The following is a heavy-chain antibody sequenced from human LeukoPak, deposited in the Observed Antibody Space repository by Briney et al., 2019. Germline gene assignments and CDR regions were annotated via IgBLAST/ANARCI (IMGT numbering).Heavy chain of an antibody. D-gene: IGHD6-19*01. CDR3: ARGKTSIAVYYGMDV. J-gene: IGHJ6*02. CDR1: GYTFTSYG. CDR2: ISAYNGNT. Sequence: ASVKVSCKASGYTFTSYGISWVRQAPGQGLEWMGWISAYNGNTNYAQKLQGRVTMTTDTSTSTAYMELRSLRSDDTAVYHCARGKTSIAVYYGMDVWGQGTTVTVSS. V-gene: IGHV1-18*01.